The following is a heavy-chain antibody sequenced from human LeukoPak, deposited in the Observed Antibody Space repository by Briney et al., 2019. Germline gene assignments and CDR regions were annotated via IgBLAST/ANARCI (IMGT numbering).Heavy chain of an antibody. CDR1: GGSISSYY. CDR2: IYTSGST. D-gene: IGHD5-12*01. CDR3: ARDYGRGYSGYDYFDY. V-gene: IGHV4-4*07. J-gene: IGHJ4*02. Sequence: SETLSLTCTVSGGSISSYYWSWIRQPAGKGLEWIGRIYTSGSTNYNPSLKSRVTMSVDTSKNRFSLKLSSVTAADTAVYYCARDYGRGYSGYDYFDYWGQGTLVTVSS.